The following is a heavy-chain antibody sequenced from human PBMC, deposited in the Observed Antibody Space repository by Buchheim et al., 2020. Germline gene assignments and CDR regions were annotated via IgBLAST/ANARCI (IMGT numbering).Heavy chain of an antibody. J-gene: IGHJ4*02. Sequence: QVQLQESGPGLVKPSETLALTCTVSGGSIGSGNYYWSWIRQPPGKGLEWIGYIFYSGSTYYNPSLMGRVTLSIATSNNTFSLKLTSVTAADTAVYYCARDRSGYDLFDYWGQGIL. CDR1: GGSIGSGNYY. V-gene: IGHV4-30-4*01. CDR2: IFYSGST. D-gene: IGHD5-12*01. CDR3: ARDRSGYDLFDY.